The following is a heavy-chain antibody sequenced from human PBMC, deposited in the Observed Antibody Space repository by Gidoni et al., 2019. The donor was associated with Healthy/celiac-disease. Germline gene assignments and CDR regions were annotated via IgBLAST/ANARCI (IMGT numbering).Heavy chain of an antibody. CDR2: IKSKTDGGTT. D-gene: IGHD3-9*01. J-gene: IGHJ4*02. CDR3: TTEYFDWLSDFDY. CDR1: GFTFSNAW. Sequence: EVQLVESGGGLVKPGGSLRLSCAASGFTFSNAWMSWVRQAPGKGLEWVGRIKSKTDGGTTDYAAPVKGRFTISRDDSKNTLYLQMNSLKTEDTAVYYCTTEYFDWLSDFDYWGQGTLVTVSS. V-gene: IGHV3-15*01.